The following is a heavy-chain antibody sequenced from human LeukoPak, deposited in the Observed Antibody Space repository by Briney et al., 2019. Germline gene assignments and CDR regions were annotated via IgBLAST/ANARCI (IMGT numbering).Heavy chain of an antibody. J-gene: IGHJ4*02. CDR3: ARDLSIAAADYYFDY. Sequence: GGSLRLSCAASGFTFNNYAIHWVRQAPRKGLEWVAVISYIGNNKYYADSVKGRFTISRDNSKNTLYLQMNSLRAEDTAVYYCARDLSIAAADYYFDYWGQGTLVTVSS. CDR1: GFTFNNYA. D-gene: IGHD6-13*01. V-gene: IGHV3-30-3*01. CDR2: ISYIGNNK.